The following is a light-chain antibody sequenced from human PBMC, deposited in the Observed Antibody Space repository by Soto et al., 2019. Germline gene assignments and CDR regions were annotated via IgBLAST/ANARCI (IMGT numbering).Light chain of an antibody. Sequence: DIQMTQSPSSLSASVGDRVTITCRASQSISSYLNWYQQKPGKAPKLLIYKASSLESGVPSRFTGSGSGTDFTLTVNSLQAEDFATYYCQQGYSSPATFGQGTRLEIK. CDR1: QSISSY. J-gene: IGKJ5*01. V-gene: IGKV1-39*01. CDR3: QQGYSSPAT. CDR2: KAS.